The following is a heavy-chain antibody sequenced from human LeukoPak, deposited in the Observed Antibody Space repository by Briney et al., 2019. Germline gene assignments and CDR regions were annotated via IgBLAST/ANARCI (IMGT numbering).Heavy chain of an antibody. CDR2: MNPNSGNT. J-gene: IGHJ6*02. CDR1: GYTFTSYD. Sequence: ASVKVSCKASGYTFTSYDINWVRQATGQGLEWMGWMNPNSGNTGYAQKFQGRVTMTRNTSISTAYMELSSLRSEDTAVYYCARSGLTGGYDLRDYYYYGMDVWGQGTTVTVSS. V-gene: IGHV1-8*01. D-gene: IGHD5-12*01. CDR3: ARSGLTGGYDLRDYYYYGMDV.